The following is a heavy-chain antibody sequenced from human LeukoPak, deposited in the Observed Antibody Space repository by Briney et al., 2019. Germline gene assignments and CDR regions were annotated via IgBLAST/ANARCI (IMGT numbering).Heavy chain of an antibody. J-gene: IGHJ4*02. Sequence: GGSLRLSCAASGFTFSNAWMSWVRQAPGKGLEWVGRIKSKTDGGTTDYAAPVKGRFTISRDDSKNTLYLQMNSLKTEDTAVYYRTTDYGPRSCSSTSCYTGDYWGQGTLVTVSS. D-gene: IGHD2-2*02. V-gene: IGHV3-15*01. CDR1: GFTFSNAW. CDR2: IKSKTDGGTT. CDR3: TTDYGPRSCSSTSCYTGDY.